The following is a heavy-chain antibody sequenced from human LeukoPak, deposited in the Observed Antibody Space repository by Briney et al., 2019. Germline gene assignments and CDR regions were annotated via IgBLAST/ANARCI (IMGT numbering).Heavy chain of an antibody. V-gene: IGHV3-21*01. Sequence: GGSLRLSCAASGFAFSSYSMNWVRQAPGKGLEWFSSISSSSSYIYYADSVKGRFTISRDNAKNSLYLQMNSLRAEDTAVYYCARSDCSGGSCYDYWGQGTLVTVSS. CDR3: ARSDCSGGSCYDY. D-gene: IGHD2-15*01. CDR1: GFAFSSYS. CDR2: ISSSSSYI. J-gene: IGHJ4*02.